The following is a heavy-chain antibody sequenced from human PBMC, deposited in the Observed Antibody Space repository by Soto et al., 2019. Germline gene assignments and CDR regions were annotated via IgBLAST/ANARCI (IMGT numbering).Heavy chain of an antibody. J-gene: IGHJ5*02. CDR2: ISYDGSNK. V-gene: IGHV3-30-3*01. CDR1: GLTFSTYA. CDR3: AGEGDGS. D-gene: IGHD1-26*01. Sequence: QVQLVESGGGVVQPGRSLRLSCAASGLTFSTYAMHWVRQAPGKGLEWVALISYDGSNKYYADSVKGRFTISRDNSKNTLYLEMNSLRPEDTAVYYCAGEGDGSWGQGTLVTVSS.